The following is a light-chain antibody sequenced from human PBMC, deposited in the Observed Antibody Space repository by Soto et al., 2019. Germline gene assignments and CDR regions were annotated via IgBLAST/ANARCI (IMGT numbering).Light chain of an antibody. J-gene: IGLJ1*01. V-gene: IGLV2-11*01. Sequence: QSALTQPRSVSGSPGQSVTISCTGTSNDVGGYDYVSWYQQHPGKAPKLMIYDVSKRPSGVPDRFSGSKSGDTASLTISGLQADVEVHYYCCSSTGRNILYVFGVGTKVTV. CDR2: DVS. CDR3: CSSTGRNILYV. CDR1: SNDVGGYDY.